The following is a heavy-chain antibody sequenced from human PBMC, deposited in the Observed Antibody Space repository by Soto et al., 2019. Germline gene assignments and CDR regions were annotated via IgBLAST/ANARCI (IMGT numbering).Heavy chain of an antibody. D-gene: IGHD3-10*02. V-gene: IGHV3-7*01. CDR3: ARSPVRRSDY. J-gene: IGHJ4*02. CDR2: IKQDASEK. Sequence: EVQLVESGGGLVQPGGSLRLSCAASAFTFKSYWMSWVRQAPGKGLEWVADIKQDASEKYYVDSVKGRFTISRDNAKNSLSLKMNSLRAADTAVYYCARSPVRRSDYWGQGTLVTVSS. CDR1: AFTFKSYW.